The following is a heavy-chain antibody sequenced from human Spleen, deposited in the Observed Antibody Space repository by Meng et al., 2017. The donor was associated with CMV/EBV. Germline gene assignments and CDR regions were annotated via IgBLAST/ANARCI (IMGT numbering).Heavy chain of an antibody. CDR2: IRYDGSNK. CDR3: AKELGTTTDYYYGMDV. Sequence: GGSLRLSCAASGFIFSSYGMHWVRQAPGKGLEWVAFIRYDGSNKYYADSVKGRFTISRDNSKNTLYLQMNSLRAEDTAVYYCAKELGTTTDYYYGMDVWGQGTTVTVSS. D-gene: IGHD1-26*01. J-gene: IGHJ6*02. CDR1: GFIFSSYG. V-gene: IGHV3-30*02.